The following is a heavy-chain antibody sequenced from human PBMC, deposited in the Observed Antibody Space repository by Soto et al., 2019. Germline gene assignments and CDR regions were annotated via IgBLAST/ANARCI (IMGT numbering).Heavy chain of an antibody. CDR2: ISSGGSTI. D-gene: IGHD3-9*01. V-gene: IGHV3-48*02. J-gene: IGHJ4*02. Sequence: EEQLVESGGGLVQWGGSLRLSCAASGFTFSDYSMNWVRQAPGKGLEWVSYISSGGSTIYYADSVKGRFTISRDNVKNSLYLQMYSLRDEDTAVYYCARARMLWTRILTGYFVYSDDWGQGTQFTFSS. CDR1: GFTFSDYS. CDR3: ARARMLWTRILTGYFVYSDD.